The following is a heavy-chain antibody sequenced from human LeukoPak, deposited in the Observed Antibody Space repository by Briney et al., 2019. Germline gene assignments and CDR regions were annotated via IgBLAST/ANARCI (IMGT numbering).Heavy chain of an antibody. CDR1: GFTFSSYS. V-gene: IGHV3-21*01. J-gene: IGHJ4*02. Sequence: GGSLRLSCTASGFTFSSYSMDWVRQAPGKGLEWVSSISSSSSYIYYADSVKGRFTISRDNAKNSLYLQMNSLRAEDTAVYYCARGGGWYYFDYWGQGTLVTVSS. CDR2: ISSSSSYI. CDR3: ARGGGWYYFDY. D-gene: IGHD6-19*01.